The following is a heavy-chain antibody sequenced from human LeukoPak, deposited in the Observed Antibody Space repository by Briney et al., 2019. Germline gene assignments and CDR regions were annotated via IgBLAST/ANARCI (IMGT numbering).Heavy chain of an antibody. V-gene: IGHV3-48*01. CDR1: GFTFSSYS. J-gene: IGHJ5*02. Sequence: GGSLRLSCAASGFTFSSYSMNWVRQAPGKGLEWVSYISSSSSTIYYADSVKGRFTISRDNAKNSLYLQMDSLRAEDTAVYYCAKEEVALYYDILTGYRNWFDPWGQGTLVTVSS. CDR3: AKEEVALYYDILTGYRNWFDP. D-gene: IGHD3-9*01. CDR2: ISSSSSTI.